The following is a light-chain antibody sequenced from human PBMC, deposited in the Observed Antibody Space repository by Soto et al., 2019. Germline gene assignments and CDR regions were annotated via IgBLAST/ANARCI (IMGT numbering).Light chain of an antibody. CDR1: QTITSSY. V-gene: IGKV3-20*01. CDR2: GAS. J-gene: IGKJ1*01. Sequence: IVLTQSPGTLSLSPGDRATLSCRASQTITSSYLAWYQQKPGQAPRLLIYGASNRATAIPDRFSGSGSGTDFTLTISRLEPEDFAVYYCQQNDDSPGTFGQGTKVEIK. CDR3: QQNDDSPGT.